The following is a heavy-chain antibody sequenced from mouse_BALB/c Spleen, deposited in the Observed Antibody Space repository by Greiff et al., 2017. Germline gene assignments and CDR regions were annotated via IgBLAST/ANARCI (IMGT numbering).Heavy chain of an antibody. V-gene: IGHV2-2*02. D-gene: IGHD1-3*01. CDR3: ARDSGDYYAMDY. CDR2: IWSGGST. J-gene: IGHJ4*01. Sequence: QVQLQQSGPGLVQPSQSLSITCTVSGFSLTSYGVHWVRQSPGKGLEWLGVIWSGGSTDYNAAFISRLSISKDNSKSQVFFKMNRLQANDTAMYYCARDSGDYYAMDYWGQGTSVTVSS. CDR1: GFSLTSYG.